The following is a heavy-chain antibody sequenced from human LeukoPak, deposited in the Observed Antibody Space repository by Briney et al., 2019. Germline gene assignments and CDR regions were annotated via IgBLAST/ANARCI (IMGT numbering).Heavy chain of an antibody. D-gene: IGHD5-24*01. CDR1: GYTFSNYY. J-gene: IGHJ3*02. V-gene: IGHV1-46*01. CDR2: INPTAGNT. Sequence: GASVKVSCKASGYTFSNYYLHWVRQAPGQGLEWMGLINPTAGNTYYAQGFQGRVTMTRNTSTSTVYMELNSLRSEDTAVYYCARIRDGYNDAYDIWGQGTMVTVPS. CDR3: ARIRDGYNDAYDI.